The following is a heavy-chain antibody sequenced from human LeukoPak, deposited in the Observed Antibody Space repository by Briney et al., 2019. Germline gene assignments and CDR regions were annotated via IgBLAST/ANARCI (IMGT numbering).Heavy chain of an antibody. CDR1: GFTFSSYW. CDR3: ARPSFGAHWYFDL. CDR2: MNPDGSST. J-gene: IGHJ2*01. D-gene: IGHD3-16*01. Sequence: GGSLRLSCAASGFTFSSYWMHWVRQAPGQGLVWVSRMNPDGSSTSYADSVKGRFTISRDNAKNTLYLQLNSLRVEDTAVYYCARPSFGAHWYFDLWGRGTLVTVSS. V-gene: IGHV3-74*01.